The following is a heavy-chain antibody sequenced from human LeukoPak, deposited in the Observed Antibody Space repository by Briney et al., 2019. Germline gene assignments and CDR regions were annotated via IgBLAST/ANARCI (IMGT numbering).Heavy chain of an antibody. CDR3: AREATPDYDFWSGIHSRSVYYFDY. CDR2: INPNSGGT. CDR1: GYTFTGYY. Sequence: ASVKVSCKASGYTFTGYYMHWVRQAPGQGLEWMGWINPNSGGTNYAQKFQGRDTMTRDTSISTAYMELSRLRSDDTAVYYCAREATPDYDFWSGIHSRSVYYFDYWGQGTLVTVSS. D-gene: IGHD3-3*01. J-gene: IGHJ4*02. V-gene: IGHV1-2*02.